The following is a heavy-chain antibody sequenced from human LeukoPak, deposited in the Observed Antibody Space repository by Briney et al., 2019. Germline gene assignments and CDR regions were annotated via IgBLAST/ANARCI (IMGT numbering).Heavy chain of an antibody. CDR3: ARIMTYSGSYSAFDI. V-gene: IGHV1-2*02. Sequence: ASVKVSCKASGYTFTGFYMHWVRQAPGQGLEWMGWINPNSGGTNYEQKFQGRVTMTRDTSISTAYMELSRLRSDDTAVYYCARIMTYSGSYSAFDIWGQGTMVTVSS. CDR2: INPNSGGT. D-gene: IGHD1-26*01. CDR1: GYTFTGFY. J-gene: IGHJ3*02.